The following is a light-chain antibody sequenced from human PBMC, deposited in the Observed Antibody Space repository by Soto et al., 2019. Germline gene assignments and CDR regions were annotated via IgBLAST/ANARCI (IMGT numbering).Light chain of an antibody. CDR3: GKCDTSLSAFYV. CDR1: SSNIGSNY. J-gene: IGLJ1*01. Sequence: QSVLTQPPSVSAAPGQTGTISCAGSSSNIGSNYVSWYQHLTGTAPKLLIFDNTKRPSDIPDRFSGFKSGTSATLDIDGLQTGDEADYYCGKCDTSLSAFYVFGTGTKRTVL. V-gene: IGLV1-51*01. CDR2: DNT.